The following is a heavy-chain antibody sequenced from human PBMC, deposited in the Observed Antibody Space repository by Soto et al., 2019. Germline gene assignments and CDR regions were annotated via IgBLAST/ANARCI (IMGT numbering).Heavy chain of an antibody. Sequence: ASVKVSCKASGYTFTSYDINWVRQATGQGLEWMGWMNPNSGNTGYAQKFQGRVTITRNTSISTAYMELSSLRSEDTAVYYCGRGTGNYDFWSGYYYYYYYGMDVWGQGTTVTVSS. CDR1: GYTFTSYD. D-gene: IGHD3-3*01. CDR3: GRGTGNYDFWSGYYYYYYYGMDV. CDR2: MNPNSGNT. J-gene: IGHJ6*02. V-gene: IGHV1-8*01.